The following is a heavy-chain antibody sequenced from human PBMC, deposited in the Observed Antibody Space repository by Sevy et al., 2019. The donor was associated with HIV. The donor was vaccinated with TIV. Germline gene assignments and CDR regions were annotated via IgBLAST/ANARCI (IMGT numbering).Heavy chain of an antibody. CDR2: ITNSGSSI. CDR1: GFTFSSYE. D-gene: IGHD4-17*01. Sequence: GGSLRLSCTASGFTFSSYEMNWVRQAPGKGLEWVSYITNSGSSIYYSDSVRDRFTVSRDNAKNSLYLQMKSLRAEDTTVYYCARDLPPSATTVAHFDYWGRGTLVIVSS. V-gene: IGHV3-48*03. J-gene: IGHJ4*02. CDR3: ARDLPPSATTVAHFDY.